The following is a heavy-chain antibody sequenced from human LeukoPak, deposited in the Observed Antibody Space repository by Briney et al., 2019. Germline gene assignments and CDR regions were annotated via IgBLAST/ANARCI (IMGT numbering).Heavy chain of an antibody. V-gene: IGHV3-11*04. CDR1: SNYY. Sequence: SNYYWGWIRQAPGKGLEWVSYISSSGSTIYYADSVKGRFTISRDNAKNSLYLQMNSLRAEDTAVYYCARVGYSYGFGEYYFDYWGQGTLVTVSS. D-gene: IGHD5-18*01. CDR3: ARVGYSYGFGEYYFDY. CDR2: ISSSGSTI. J-gene: IGHJ4*02.